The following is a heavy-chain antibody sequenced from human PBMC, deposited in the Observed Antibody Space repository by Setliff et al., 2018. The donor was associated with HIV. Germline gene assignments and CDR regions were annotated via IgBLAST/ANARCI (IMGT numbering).Heavy chain of an antibody. D-gene: IGHD3-10*01. V-gene: IGHV3-53*01. Sequence: GGSLRLSCAASGFSVGDNYISWVRQAPGKGLEWVSVIYSGGNTYYTDSVKGRFTISSDNSKNTLYLEMNNLRAGDTAVYHCAKSALLWFGTSNWFDSWGQGTLVTVSS. CDR2: IYSGGNT. CDR3: AKSALLWFGTSNWFDS. CDR1: GFSVGDNY. J-gene: IGHJ5*01.